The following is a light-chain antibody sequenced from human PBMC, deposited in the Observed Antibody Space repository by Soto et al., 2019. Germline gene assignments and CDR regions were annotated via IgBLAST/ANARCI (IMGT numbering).Light chain of an antibody. CDR3: QQRNIWPPVT. Sequence: EIVLTQSPATLSLSPGERATLSCRASPIVTNYLALYQEKPGQAPRLFIYGAFNRATGIPARFSGSGSGTDLTLTISTLEPEDFAVYYCQQRNIWPPVTFGQGTRLQI. CDR1: PIVTNY. CDR2: GAF. V-gene: IGKV3-11*01. J-gene: IGKJ5*01.